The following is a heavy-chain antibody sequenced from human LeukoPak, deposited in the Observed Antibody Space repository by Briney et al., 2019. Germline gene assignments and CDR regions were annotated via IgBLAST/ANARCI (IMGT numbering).Heavy chain of an antibody. CDR2: TSGSGDIT. CDR3: AKRSGYCSLISCPHLFDS. CDR1: GFTFRSHA. D-gene: IGHD2-2*01. V-gene: IGHV3-23*01. J-gene: IGHJ4*02. Sequence: GTSLRLSCVASGFTFRSHAMSWVRQAPGEGLGWVSSTSGSGDITDYADSVKGRFTISRDNSKNTLYLQMTSLRAEDTAVYYCAKRSGYCSLISCPHLFDSWGQGTLVTVSS.